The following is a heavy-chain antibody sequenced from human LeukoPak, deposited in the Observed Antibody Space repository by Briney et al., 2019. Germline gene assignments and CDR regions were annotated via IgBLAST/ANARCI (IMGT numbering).Heavy chain of an antibody. CDR1: GGTFSSYT. CDR3: AREESIGSYQFLHDY. D-gene: IGHD1-26*01. Sequence: ASVKVSCKASGGTFSSYTINWVRQAPGQGLEWMAWISPYNGNTKYAQKFQGRVTMTTDTSTSTAYMELRSLTSDDTAVYYCAREESIGSYQFLHDYWGQGTLVTVSS. V-gene: IGHV1-18*01. CDR2: ISPYNGNT. J-gene: IGHJ4*02.